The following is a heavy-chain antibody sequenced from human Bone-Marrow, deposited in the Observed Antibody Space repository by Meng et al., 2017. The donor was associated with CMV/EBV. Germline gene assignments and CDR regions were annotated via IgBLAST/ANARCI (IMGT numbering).Heavy chain of an antibody. CDR3: AKGTYYDFWSGYYPGYYYGMDV. CDR1: GGSFSGYY. CDR2: IYYSGST. J-gene: IGHJ6*02. D-gene: IGHD3-3*01. V-gene: IGHV4-34*01. Sequence: GSLRLSCAVYGGSFSGYYWSWIRQPPGKGLEWIGSIYYSGSTYYNPSLKSRVTISVDTSKNQFSLKLSSVTAEDTAVYYCAKGTYYDFWSGYYPGYYYGMDVWGQGTTVTVSS.